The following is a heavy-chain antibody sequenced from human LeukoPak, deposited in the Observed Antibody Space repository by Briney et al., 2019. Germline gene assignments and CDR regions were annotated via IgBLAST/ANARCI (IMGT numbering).Heavy chain of an antibody. CDR2: AYFDGKSY. CDR3: ARAGAVDRGLDV. CDR1: GFTFSNYA. Sequence: GGSLRLSCAASGFTFSNYAMHWVRQAPGKGLEWVAVAYFDGKSYFYAHFVEGRFTISRDNSKNTLNLQMSDLRVEDTALYYCARAGAVDRGLDVWGQGTTVTVSS. J-gene: IGHJ6*02. V-gene: IGHV3-33*01. D-gene: IGHD3-10*01.